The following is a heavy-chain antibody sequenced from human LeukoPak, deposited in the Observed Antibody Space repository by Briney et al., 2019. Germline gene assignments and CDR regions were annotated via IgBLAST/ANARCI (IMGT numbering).Heavy chain of an antibody. CDR2: ISRSGSII. Sequence: PVGSLRLSCAASGFTFSSYEMNWVRQAPGKGLEWVSYISRSGSIIYNADSVKGRFTISRDNAKNSLYLQMNSLRAEDTAVYHCARALSSSGGYWGQGTLVTVSS. D-gene: IGHD6-19*01. J-gene: IGHJ4*02. CDR3: ARALSSSGGY. V-gene: IGHV3-48*03. CDR1: GFTFSSYE.